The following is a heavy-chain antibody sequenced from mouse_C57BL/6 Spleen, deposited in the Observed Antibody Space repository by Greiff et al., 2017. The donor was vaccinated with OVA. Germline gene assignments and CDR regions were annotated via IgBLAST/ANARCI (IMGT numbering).Heavy chain of an antibody. CDR2: IWSGGST. CDR1: GFSLTSYG. Sequence: QVQLQQSGPGLVQPSQSLSITCTVSGFSLTSYGVHWVRQSQGKGLEWLGVIWSGGSTDYNAAFISRLSISKDNSKSQVFFKMNSLQADDTAIYYCARMGIGYFDDWGQGTTLTVSS. CDR3: ARMGIGYFDD. J-gene: IGHJ2*01. V-gene: IGHV2-2*01.